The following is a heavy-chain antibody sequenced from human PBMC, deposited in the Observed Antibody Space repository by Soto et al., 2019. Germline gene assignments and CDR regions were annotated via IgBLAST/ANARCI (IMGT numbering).Heavy chain of an antibody. CDR3: ARDGAATIGAFDI. D-gene: IGHD5-12*01. CDR2: ISSSSSYI. V-gene: IGHV3-21*01. Sequence: PGGSLRLSCAASGFTFSSYSMNWVRQAPGKGLEWVSSISSSSSYIYYADSVKGRFTISRDNAKNSLYLKMNSLRAEDTAVYYCARDGAATIGAFDIWGQGTMVTVSS. J-gene: IGHJ3*02. CDR1: GFTFSSYS.